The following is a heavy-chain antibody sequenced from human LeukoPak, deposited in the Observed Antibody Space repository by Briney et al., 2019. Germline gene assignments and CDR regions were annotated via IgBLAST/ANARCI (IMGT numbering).Heavy chain of an antibody. D-gene: IGHD4-23*01. V-gene: IGHV3-23*01. CDR1: EFTFSSYA. J-gene: IGHJ3*02. CDR2: ISGSGGNT. CDR3: ATLTTVVLDAFDI. Sequence: GGSLRLSCAASEFTFSSYAMSWVRQAPGKGLEWVSGISGSGGNTYYADSVKGRFTISRDNAKNSLYLQMNSLRAEDTAVYYCATLTTVVLDAFDIWGQGTMVTVSS.